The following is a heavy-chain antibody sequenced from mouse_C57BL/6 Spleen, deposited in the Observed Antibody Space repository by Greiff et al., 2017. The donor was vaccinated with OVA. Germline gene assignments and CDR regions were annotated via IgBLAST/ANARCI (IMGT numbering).Heavy chain of an antibody. CDR2: ISGGGGNT. V-gene: IGHV5-9*01. CDR3: ASYGNYFDY. CDR1: GFTFSSYT. Sequence: EVKLVESGGGLVKPGGSLKLSCAASGFTFSSYTMSWVRQTPEKRLEWVATISGGGGNTYYPENVKGRFTISRDNAKNTLYLQMSSLRSEDTALYYCASYGNYFDYWGQGTTLTVSS. D-gene: IGHD2-1*01. J-gene: IGHJ2*01.